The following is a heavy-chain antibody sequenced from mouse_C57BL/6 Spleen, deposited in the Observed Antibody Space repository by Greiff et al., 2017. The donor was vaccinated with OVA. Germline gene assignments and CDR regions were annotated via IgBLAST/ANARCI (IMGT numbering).Heavy chain of an antibody. D-gene: IGHD1-1*02. CDR1: GFTFSSYA. CDR2: ISDGGSYT. V-gene: IGHV5-4*01. J-gene: IGHJ2*01. CDR3: ARERGGYNHFDY. Sequence: EVKLVESGGGLVKPGGSLKLSCAASGFTFSSYAMSWVRQTPEKRLEWVATISDGGSYTYYPDNVKGRFTISRDNAKNNLYLQMSHLKSEDTAMYYCARERGGYNHFDYWGQGTTLTVSS.